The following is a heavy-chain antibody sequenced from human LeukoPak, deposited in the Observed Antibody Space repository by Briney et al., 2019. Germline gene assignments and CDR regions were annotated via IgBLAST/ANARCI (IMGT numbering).Heavy chain of an antibody. J-gene: IGHJ3*02. CDR2: ISSSGSNI. CDR3: ARDIKGQYQDAFDI. Sequence: GGSLRLSCAASGLIFSKYWMTWVRQAPGKGLEWVSYISSSGSNIKYADSVKGRFTISRGHAKNSVYLQMNSLRAEDTAVYYCARDIKGQYQDAFDIWGQGTMVTVSS. D-gene: IGHD2-2*01. V-gene: IGHV3-48*03. CDR1: GLIFSKYW.